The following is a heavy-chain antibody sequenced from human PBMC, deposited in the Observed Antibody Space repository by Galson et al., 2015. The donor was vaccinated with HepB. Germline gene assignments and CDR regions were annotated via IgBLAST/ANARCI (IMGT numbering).Heavy chain of an antibody. Sequence: SVKVSCKASGGTFTSHTISWVRQAPGQGLEWMGRFIPTPGIANYAQRFQGRATITADKSTNTGYMELSSLRPEDTAVYYCASVIPTAVAFHIWGQGTMVTVS. CDR2: FIPTPGIA. CDR1: GGTFTSHT. CDR3: ASVIPTAVAFHI. J-gene: IGHJ3*02. D-gene: IGHD6-13*01. V-gene: IGHV1-69*02.